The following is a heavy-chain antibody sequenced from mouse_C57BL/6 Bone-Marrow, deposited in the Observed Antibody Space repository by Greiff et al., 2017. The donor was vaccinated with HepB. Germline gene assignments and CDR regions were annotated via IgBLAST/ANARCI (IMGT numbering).Heavy chain of an antibody. D-gene: IGHD1-1*01. V-gene: IGHV1-54*01. CDR3: AREVLRYQAWFAY. J-gene: IGHJ3*01. Sequence: QVQLQQSGAELVRPGTSVKVSCKASGYAFTNYLIEWVKQRPGQGLEWIGVINPGSGGTNYTEKFKGKATLTADKSSSTAYMQLSSLTSEDSAVYFCAREVLRYQAWFAYWGQGTLVTVSA. CDR2: INPGSGGT. CDR1: GYAFTNYL.